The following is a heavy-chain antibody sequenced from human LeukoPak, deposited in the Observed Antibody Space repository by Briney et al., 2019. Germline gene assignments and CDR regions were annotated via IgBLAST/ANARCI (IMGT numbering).Heavy chain of an antibody. CDR2: IYYSGST. CDR3: ASSRYYYDSSGYYYNFDY. Sequence: SETLSLTCTVSGYSISSGYYWGWIRQPPGKGLEWIGYIYYSGSTNYNPSLKSRVTISVDTSKNKFSLKLSSVTAADTAVYYCASSRYYYDSSGYYYNFDYWGQGTLVTVSS. D-gene: IGHD3-22*01. V-gene: IGHV4-38-2*02. J-gene: IGHJ4*02. CDR1: GYSISSGYY.